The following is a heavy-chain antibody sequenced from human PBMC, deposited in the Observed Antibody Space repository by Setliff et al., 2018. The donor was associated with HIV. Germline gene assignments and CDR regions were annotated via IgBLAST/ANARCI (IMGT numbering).Heavy chain of an antibody. D-gene: IGHD3-22*01. CDR1: GYMFISHG. Sequence: ASVKVSCKASGYMFISHGISWVRQAPGPGLEWMGWISVYSGHTKYAQKFQDRVTMTTDTSTSTAYMEMRDLTSDDTAVYYCARVPLGYDSSGFYGVIDYFQLWGQGTPVTVSS. J-gene: IGHJ1*01. CDR3: ARVPLGYDSSGFYGVIDYFQL. V-gene: IGHV1-18*01. CDR2: ISVYSGHT.